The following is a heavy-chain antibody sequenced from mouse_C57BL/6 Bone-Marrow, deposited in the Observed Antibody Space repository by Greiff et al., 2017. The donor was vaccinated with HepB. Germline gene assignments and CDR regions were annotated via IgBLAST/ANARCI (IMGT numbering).Heavy chain of an antibody. J-gene: IGHJ2*01. Sequence: QVQLKQSGSELRSPGSSVKLSCKDFDSEVFPIAYMSWVRQKPGHGFEWIGGILPSIGRTIYGEKFEDKATLDADTLSNTAYLELNSLTSEDSAIYYCARGAYYYGSLYYFDYWGQGTTLTVSS. CDR1: DSEVFPIAY. CDR3: ARGAYYYGSLYYFDY. V-gene: IGHV15-2*01. D-gene: IGHD1-1*01. CDR2: ILPSIGRT.